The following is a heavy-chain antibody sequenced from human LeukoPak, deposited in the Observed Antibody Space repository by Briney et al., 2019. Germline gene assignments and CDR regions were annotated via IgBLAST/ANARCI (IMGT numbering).Heavy chain of an antibody. Sequence: TGGSVRLSCAASGFTFSSYAISWVRQAPGKGLEWVSAISCSGGSTYYADSVKGRFTISRDNSKNTLYLQMNSLRAEDTAVYYCAKDSCSSTSCYLPGSYGMDVWGQGTTVTVSS. D-gene: IGHD2-2*01. CDR1: GFTFSSYA. V-gene: IGHV3-23*01. CDR3: AKDSCSSTSCYLPGSYGMDV. J-gene: IGHJ6*02. CDR2: ISCSGGST.